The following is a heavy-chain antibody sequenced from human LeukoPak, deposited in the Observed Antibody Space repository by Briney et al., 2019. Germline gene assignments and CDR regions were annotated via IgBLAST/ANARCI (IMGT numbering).Heavy chain of an antibody. Sequence: PGGSLRLSCEASGFTFSRHWMNWVRRAPGKGLEWGATIKQDETPKYNVNLVKGRFTISRDNAKTSLYLQMNSLGVDDTSVYYCVRGPNYGDYVDFLDYWGQGTLVTVSS. J-gene: IGHJ4*02. CDR1: GFTFSRHW. D-gene: IGHD4-17*01. V-gene: IGHV3-7*01. CDR2: IKQDETPK. CDR3: VRGPNYGDYVDFLDY.